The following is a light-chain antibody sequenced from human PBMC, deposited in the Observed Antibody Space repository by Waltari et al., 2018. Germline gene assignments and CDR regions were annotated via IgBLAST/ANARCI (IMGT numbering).Light chain of an antibody. V-gene: IGLV2-23*02. J-gene: IGLJ2*01. CDR2: AVS. CDR1: SSDVGNYKR. Sequence: QSALTQPASVSGSPGQSITISCTGTSSDVGNYKRVSWYQQHPGKAPKPMIYAVSKRPSGVSDLFSGSQSGDMASLTISGLQPEDEAEYFCSSYAGSSKGVFGGGTKVTVL. CDR3: SSYAGSSKGV.